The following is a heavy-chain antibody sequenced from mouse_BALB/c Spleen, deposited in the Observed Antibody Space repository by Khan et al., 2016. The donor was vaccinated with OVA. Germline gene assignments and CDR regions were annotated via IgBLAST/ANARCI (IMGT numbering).Heavy chain of an antibody. CDR3: ARGGYSVFAY. CDR1: GYQFTDYI. CDR2: IFPGSGTP. J-gene: IGHJ3*01. D-gene: IGHD2-14*01. V-gene: IGHV1-77*01. Sequence: QVQLQQSGPELVKPGASLKVSCKASGYQFTDYIIGWVKQSTRQGLEWIGDIFPGSGTPYYNEKFKDKAPLTADKSSNTAYMQLSSLTSEDSAVYFCARGGYSVFAYWGQGTLVTVSA.